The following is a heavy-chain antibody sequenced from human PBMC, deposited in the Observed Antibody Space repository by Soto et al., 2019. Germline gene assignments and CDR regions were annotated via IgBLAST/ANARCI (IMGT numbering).Heavy chain of an antibody. V-gene: IGHV3-7*03. Sequence: EVQLVESGGGLVQPGGSLRLSCAASGFTFSSYWMSWVRQAPGKGLEWVANIKQDGSEKYYVDSVKGRFTISRDNAKNSLYLQMNSLRAEDTAVYYCARDSSAYCGGDCYPRTYYYYGMDVWGQGTTVTVSS. J-gene: IGHJ6*02. D-gene: IGHD2-21*02. CDR3: ARDSSAYCGGDCYPRTYYYYGMDV. CDR2: IKQDGSEK. CDR1: GFTFSSYW.